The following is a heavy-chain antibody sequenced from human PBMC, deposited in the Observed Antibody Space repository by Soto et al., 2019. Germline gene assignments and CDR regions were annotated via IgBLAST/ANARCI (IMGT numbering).Heavy chain of an antibody. J-gene: IGHJ5*02. CDR3: AAGYNWNYRWFDP. CDR2: INPSGGST. D-gene: IGHD1-7*01. Sequence: ASVKVSCKASGYTFTSYYMHWVRQAPGQGLEWMGIINPSGGSTSYAQKFQDRVTMTRDMSTSTAYMELSSLRSEDTAVYYCAAGYNWNYRWFDPWGQGTLVTVSS. V-gene: IGHV1-46*01. CDR1: GYTFTSYY.